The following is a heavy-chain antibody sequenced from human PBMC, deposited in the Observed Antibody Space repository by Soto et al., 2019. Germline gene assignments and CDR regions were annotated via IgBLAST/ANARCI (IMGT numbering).Heavy chain of an antibody. CDR1: GDSMSGYY. V-gene: IGHV4-59*08. CDR3: ARHREYYYYMDV. J-gene: IGHJ6*03. Sequence: SETLSLTCTVSGDSMSGYYWSWIRQPPGKGLEWIGHIYYSGSTNYNPSLKSRATISIDTSRNQFSLKLSSVTAAETAVYYCARHREYYYYMDVWGKGTTVTVSS. CDR2: IYYSGST.